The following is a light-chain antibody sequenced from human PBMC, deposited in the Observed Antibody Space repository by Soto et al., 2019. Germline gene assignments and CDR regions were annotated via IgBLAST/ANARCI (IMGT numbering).Light chain of an antibody. CDR3: QSYDSSLSAVV. CDR1: SSNIGAGYD. J-gene: IGLJ2*01. V-gene: IGLV1-40*01. Sequence: SVLTQPPSVSGAPWQRVTISCTGSSSNIGAGYDVHWYQLLPGTAPKLLIYGNSNRPSGVPDRFSVSTSGTSASLAITGLQAEDESDYYCQSYDSSLSAVVFGGGTKVTGL. CDR2: GNS.